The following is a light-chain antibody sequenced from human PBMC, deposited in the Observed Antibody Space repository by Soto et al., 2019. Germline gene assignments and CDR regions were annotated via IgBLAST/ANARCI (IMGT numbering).Light chain of an antibody. CDR1: QSISSW. Sequence: DIPMTQSPSTLSASVGARVTITCRASQSISSWLAWYQQEPGKAPKILIYKASSLESGVPSRFSGSGSGTEFTLTISSLQPDDFATYYCQQYNSYPITFGQGTRLEIK. CDR3: QQYNSYPIT. CDR2: KAS. V-gene: IGKV1-5*03. J-gene: IGKJ5*01.